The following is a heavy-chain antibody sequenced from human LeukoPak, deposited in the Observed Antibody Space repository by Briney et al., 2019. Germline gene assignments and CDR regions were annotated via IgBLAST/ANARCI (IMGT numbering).Heavy chain of an antibody. J-gene: IGHJ1*01. CDR3: ARDTDDSSGYYFQH. D-gene: IGHD3-22*01. Sequence: SETLSLTCTVSGGSISSYYWSWIRQPPGKGLEWIGYIYYSGSTNYNTSLKSRVTISVDTSKNQFSLKLSSVTAADTAVYYCARDTDDSSGYYFQHWGQGTLVTVSS. CDR1: GGSISSYY. CDR2: IYYSGST. V-gene: IGHV4-59*01.